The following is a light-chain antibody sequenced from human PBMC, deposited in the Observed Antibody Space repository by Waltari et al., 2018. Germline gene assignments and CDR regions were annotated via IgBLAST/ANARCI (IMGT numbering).Light chain of an antibody. CDR3: QQYTDWPVT. J-gene: IGKJ5*01. CDR2: GAS. CDR1: QDISTN. V-gene: IGKV3-15*01. Sequence: ETVMTQSPPTLPVLRGEQATLSCRASQDISTNLAWYQQKPGQAPRLLIYGASTRATGVPARFTAGGSRTDFTLTISSLQSEDFAVYFCQQYTDWPVTFGQGTRLEI.